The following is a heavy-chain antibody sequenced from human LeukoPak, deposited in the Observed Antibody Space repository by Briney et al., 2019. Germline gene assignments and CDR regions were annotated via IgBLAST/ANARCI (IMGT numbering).Heavy chain of an antibody. CDR1: GFTFSSYS. J-gene: IGHJ4*02. V-gene: IGHV3-21*01. D-gene: IGHD6-13*01. Sequence: GGSLRLSRAASGFTFSSYSMNWVREAPGPGLESVSSISSSSSYIYYADSVKGRFTISRDNAKNSLYLQMNSLRAEDTAVYHCARGIAAAGTSSFYWGQGTLVTVSS. CDR3: ARGIAAAGTSSFY. CDR2: ISSSSSYI.